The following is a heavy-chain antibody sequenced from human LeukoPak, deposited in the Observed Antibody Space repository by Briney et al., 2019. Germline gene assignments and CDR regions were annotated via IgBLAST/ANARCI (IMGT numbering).Heavy chain of an antibody. V-gene: IGHV4-39*07. J-gene: IGHJ4*02. D-gene: IGHD3-22*01. Sequence: PSETLSLTCTVSGGSISSSSYYWGWIRQPPGKGLEWIGSIYYSGSTYYNPSLKSRVTISVDTSKNQFSLKLSSVTAADTAVYYCARTAASYYYDSSGYLTDWGQGTLVTVSS. CDR2: IYYSGST. CDR3: ARTAASYYYDSSGYLTD. CDR1: GGSISSSSYY.